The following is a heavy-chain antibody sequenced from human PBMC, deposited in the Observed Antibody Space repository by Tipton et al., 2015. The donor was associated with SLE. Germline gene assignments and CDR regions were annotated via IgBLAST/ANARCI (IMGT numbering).Heavy chain of an antibody. CDR2: IYHSGIT. CDR3: ARDDGYGRSWFDP. Sequence: GLVKPSGTLSLTCTVSGDSITSITRTNWWSWVRQPPGKRLEWIAYIYHSGITNYNPSLQSRVTISVDRSKNQFSLKLTSVTAADTAVYYCARDDGYGRSWFDPWGQGTLVTVSS. D-gene: IGHD5-18*01. CDR1: GDSITSITRTNW. J-gene: IGHJ5*02. V-gene: IGHV4-4*02.